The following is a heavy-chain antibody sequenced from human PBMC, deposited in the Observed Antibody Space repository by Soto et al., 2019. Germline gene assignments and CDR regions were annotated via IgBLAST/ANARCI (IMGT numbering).Heavy chain of an antibody. V-gene: IGHV4-39*01. D-gene: IGHD3-16*02. Sequence: QLQLQESGPGLVKPSETLSLTCTVSGGSISSSSYYWGWIRQPPGKGLEWIGSIYYSGSTYYNPSLKSRVTISVDTSKNQFSLKLSSVTAADTAVYYCASDSMITFGGVIVIDDYWGQGTLVTVSS. J-gene: IGHJ4*02. CDR3: ASDSMITFGGVIVIDDY. CDR1: GGSISSSSYY. CDR2: IYYSGST.